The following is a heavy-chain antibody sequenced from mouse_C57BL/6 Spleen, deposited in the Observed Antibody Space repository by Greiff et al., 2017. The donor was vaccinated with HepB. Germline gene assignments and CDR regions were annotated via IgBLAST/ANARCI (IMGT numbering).Heavy chain of an antibody. Sequence: QVQLQQPGAELVKPGASVKMSCKASGYTFTSYWITWVKQRPGQGLEWIGDIYPGSGSTNYNEKFKSKATLTVDTSSSTAYMQLSSLTSEDSAVYYCARENYGYDVGDYWGQGTTLTVSS. CDR3: ARENYGYDVGDY. CDR1: GYTFTSYW. D-gene: IGHD2-2*01. V-gene: IGHV1-55*01. J-gene: IGHJ2*01. CDR2: IYPGSGST.